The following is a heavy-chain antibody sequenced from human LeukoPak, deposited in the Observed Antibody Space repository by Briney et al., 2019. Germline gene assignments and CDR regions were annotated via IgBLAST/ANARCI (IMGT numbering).Heavy chain of an antibody. CDR2: IYSGGRT. CDR1: GFTVSSNY. D-gene: IGHD2-15*01. J-gene: IGHJ4*02. CDR3: ARGLLPGGY. Sequence: GGSLRLSCAPSGFTVSSNYMSWVRQAPGKGLEWVSVIYSGGRTYYAGYVKGRFTISRDNSKNTLYLQMNSLRAEDTDVYYCARGLLPGGYWGQGTLVTVSS. V-gene: IGHV3-53*01.